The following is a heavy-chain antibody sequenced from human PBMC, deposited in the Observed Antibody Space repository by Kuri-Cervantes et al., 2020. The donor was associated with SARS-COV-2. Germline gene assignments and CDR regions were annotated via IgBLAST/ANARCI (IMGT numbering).Heavy chain of an antibody. CDR2: MNPNSGNT. CDR1: GYTFTSYD. J-gene: IGHJ4*02. Sequence: GESLKISCKASGYTFTSYDINWVRQATGQGPEWMGWMNPNSGNTGYAQKFQGRVTITRNTSISTAYMELSSLRSEDTAVYYCAVARGPDYYDSTFDYWGQGTLVTVSS. CDR3: AVARGPDYYDSTFDY. D-gene: IGHD3-22*01. V-gene: IGHV1-8*03.